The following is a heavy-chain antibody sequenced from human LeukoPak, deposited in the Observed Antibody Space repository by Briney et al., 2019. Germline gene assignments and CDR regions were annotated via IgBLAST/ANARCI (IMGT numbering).Heavy chain of an antibody. CDR3: ARATYYYDSSGYYPGDYFDY. V-gene: IGHV4-59*01. CDR2: IYYSGST. D-gene: IGHD3-22*01. CDR1: GGSISSYY. J-gene: IGHJ4*02. Sequence: SETLSLTCTVSGGSISSYYWSWIRQPPGKGLERIGYIYYSGSTNYNPSLKSRVTISVDTSKNQFSLKPSSVTAADTAVYYCARATYYYDSSGYYPGDYFDYWGQGTLVTVSS.